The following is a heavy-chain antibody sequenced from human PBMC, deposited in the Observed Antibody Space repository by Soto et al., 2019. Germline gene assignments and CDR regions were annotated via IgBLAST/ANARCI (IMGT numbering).Heavy chain of an antibody. D-gene: IGHD5-12*01. CDR2: IGSAGET. CDR3: DRVVWGYSGYDYSFDH. CDR1: GFTFSAYG. V-gene: IGHV3-13*01. J-gene: IGHJ4*02. Sequence: PGGSLRLSGAASGFTFSAYGMPWVRQATGKGLEWVSAIGSAGETYYKDSVKGRLTISRENAKNSLYLKMKRMRAGDTDVYYCDRVVWGYSGYDYSFDHWGQGTLVTVSS.